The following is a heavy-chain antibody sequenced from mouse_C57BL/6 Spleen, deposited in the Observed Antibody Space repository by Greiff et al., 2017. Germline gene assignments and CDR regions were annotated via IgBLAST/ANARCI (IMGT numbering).Heavy chain of an antibody. Sequence: QVQLKQSGAELVKPGASVTLSCKASGYTFTSYWMHWVKQRPGQGLEWIGMIHPNSGSTNYNEKFKRKATLTVDKSSSTAYMQLSSLPSEDSAVYYCATVEGGYAAWFAYWGQGTLVTVSA. J-gene: IGHJ3*01. CDR1: GYTFTSYW. V-gene: IGHV1-64*01. D-gene: IGHD2-2*01. CDR2: IHPNSGST. CDR3: ATVEGGYAAWFAY.